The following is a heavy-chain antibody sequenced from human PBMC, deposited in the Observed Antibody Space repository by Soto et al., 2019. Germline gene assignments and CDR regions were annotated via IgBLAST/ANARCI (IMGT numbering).Heavy chain of an antibody. J-gene: IGHJ5*01. V-gene: IGHV4-30-4*01. CDR3: VRMVVRAGTGYIDX. CDR1: GSSMTSPEFH. Sequence: SETLSLTCDVSGSSMTSPEFHWTWIRQPPGKGLEWIGYIYFTGTTHYNPSLVSRISISSDMSKIQFSLKLTSVTAADTAVYYCVRMVVRAGTGYIDXWGQGTLVTVSX. D-gene: IGHD2-21*01. CDR2: IYFTGTT.